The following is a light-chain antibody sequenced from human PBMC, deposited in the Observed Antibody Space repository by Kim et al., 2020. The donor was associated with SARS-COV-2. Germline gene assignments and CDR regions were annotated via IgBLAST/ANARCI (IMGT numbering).Light chain of an antibody. Sequence: DIQMTQSPSTLSAFVGNRVTITCRASQSVHSWLAWYQQKPGKAPKLLIYQASKLASGVPSRFSGSGSGTDFTLTISNLQPDDSAIYYCKQYETYWRFGPGTKVDIK. V-gene: IGKV1-5*03. CDR3: KQYETYWR. CDR2: QAS. J-gene: IGKJ1*01. CDR1: QSVHSW.